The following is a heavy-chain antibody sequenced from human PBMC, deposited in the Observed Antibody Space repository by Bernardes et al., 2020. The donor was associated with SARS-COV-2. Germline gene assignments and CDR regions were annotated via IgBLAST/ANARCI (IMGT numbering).Heavy chain of an antibody. D-gene: IGHD1-26*01. J-gene: IGHJ6*02. CDR1: GFTFSSYA. Sequence: GGSLRLSCAASGFTFSSYAMHWVRQAPGKGLEWVAVISYDGSNKYYADSVKGRFTISRDNSKNTLYLQMNSLRAEDTAVYYCARAHSGHYYYGMDVWGQGTTVTVSS. CDR3: ARAHSGHYYYGMDV. CDR2: ISYDGSNK. V-gene: IGHV3-30-3*01.